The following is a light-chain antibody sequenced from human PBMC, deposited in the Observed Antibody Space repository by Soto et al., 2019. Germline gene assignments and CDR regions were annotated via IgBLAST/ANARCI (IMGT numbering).Light chain of an antibody. J-gene: IGKJ4*01. CDR1: LGISND. Sequence: VIWVTQSPSLLSASTGDRVTISCRMSLGISNDLAWYRQKPGKAPELLIYAASTLQSGVPSRFRGSGSGTEFTLTISYLQSEDFATYYCQQYNTFPRTFGGGTKVEI. V-gene: IGKV1D-8*01. CDR2: AAS. CDR3: QQYNTFPRT.